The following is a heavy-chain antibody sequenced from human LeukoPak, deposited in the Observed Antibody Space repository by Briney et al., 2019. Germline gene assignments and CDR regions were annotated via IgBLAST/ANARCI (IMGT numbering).Heavy chain of an antibody. CDR2: LNGDGRAT. CDR1: GFTFSKFW. V-gene: IGHV3-74*01. J-gene: IGHJ4*02. CDR3: ARGRPHGNDY. Sequence: GGSLRLSCAASGFTFSKFWTYWVRQAPGKRPVWLSRLNGDGRATNYADSVKGRFTISRDNAKNTVYLQMNSLRVEDTAVYYCARGRPHGNDYWGQGTLVTVSS. D-gene: IGHD4-23*01.